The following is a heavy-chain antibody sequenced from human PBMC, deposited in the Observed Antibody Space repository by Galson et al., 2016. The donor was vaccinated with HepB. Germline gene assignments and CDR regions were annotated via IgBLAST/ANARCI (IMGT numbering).Heavy chain of an antibody. D-gene: IGHD5-24*01. CDR1: GFTFDDYA. V-gene: IGHV3-9*01. CDR2: INWDSTGI. J-gene: IGHJ4*02. CDR3: ARDGDAYNFDY. Sequence: LRLSCAASGFTFDDYAMHWVRQAPGKGLEWVSGINWDSTGIDYADSVKGRFTISRDNAKNTLYLQMNSLRAEDTAVYYCARDGDAYNFDYWGQGTLVTVPS.